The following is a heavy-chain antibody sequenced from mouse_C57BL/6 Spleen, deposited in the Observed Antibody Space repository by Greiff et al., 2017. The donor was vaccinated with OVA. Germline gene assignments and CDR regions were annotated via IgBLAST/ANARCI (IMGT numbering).Heavy chain of an antibody. V-gene: IGHV1-84*01. J-gene: IGHJ4*01. CDR3: ARGEDYGSSYEDAMDY. D-gene: IGHD1-1*01. CDR1: GYTFTDYY. CDR2: IYPGSGNT. Sequence: QVQLQQSGPELVKPGASVKISCKASGYTFTDYYINWVKQRPGQGLEWIGWIYPGSGNTKYNEKFKGKATLTVDTSSSTAYMQLSSLTSEDSAVYFCARGEDYGSSYEDAMDYWGQGTSVTVSS.